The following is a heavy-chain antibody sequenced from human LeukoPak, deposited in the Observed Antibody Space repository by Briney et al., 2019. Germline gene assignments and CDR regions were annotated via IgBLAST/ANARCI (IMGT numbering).Heavy chain of an antibody. CDR1: GGSISSSSYY. J-gene: IGHJ4*02. CDR2: IYYSGST. CDR3: AREASSSFDY. V-gene: IGHV4-39*07. D-gene: IGHD6-6*01. Sequence: SETLSLTCTVSGGSISSSSYYWGWIRQPPGKGLEWIGSIYYSGSTYYNPSLKSRVTISVDTSKNQFSLTLSSVTAADTAVYYCAREASSSFDYWGQGTLVTVSS.